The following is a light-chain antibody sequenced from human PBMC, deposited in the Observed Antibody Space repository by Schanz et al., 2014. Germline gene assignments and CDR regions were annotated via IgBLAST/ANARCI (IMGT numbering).Light chain of an antibody. CDR2: SNN. V-gene: IGLV1-44*01. CDR3: AAWDDSLNGWV. CDR1: SSNIGRNP. Sequence: QSVLTQPPSASGTPGQRVTISCSGSSSNIGRNPVNWYQHLPGTAPKLFIHSNNQRPSGVPDRFSGSKSGTSASLAISGLQSEDEADYYCAAWDDSLNGWVFGGGTKLTVL. J-gene: IGLJ3*02.